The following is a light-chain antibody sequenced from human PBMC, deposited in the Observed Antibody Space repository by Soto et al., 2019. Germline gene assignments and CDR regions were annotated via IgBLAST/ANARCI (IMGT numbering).Light chain of an antibody. J-gene: IGLJ1*01. CDR3: SSYTSSSTYV. CDR2: EVN. V-gene: IGLV2-14*01. CDR1: SSDVGAYDY. Sequence: QSALSQPASVSGSPGQSITISCTVTSSDVGAYDYVSWYQQHPGKGPKLMISEVNNRPSGVSNRFSGSKSGNTASLTISGLQAEDEADYYCSSYTSSSTYVFGTGTKVTVL.